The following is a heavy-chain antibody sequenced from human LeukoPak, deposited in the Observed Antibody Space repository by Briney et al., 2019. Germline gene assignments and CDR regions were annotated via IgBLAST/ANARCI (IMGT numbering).Heavy chain of an antibody. CDR2: IKQDGSET. D-gene: IGHD6-19*01. CDR1: GFTFSSYA. CDR3: AGDRGWLIAS. V-gene: IGHV3-7*01. Sequence: TGGSLRLSCAASGFTFSSYAMSWVRQAPGKGLEWVAIIKQDGSETYYVDSVRGRFTISRDNAKNSVYLQMNSLRAEDTAVYCAGDRGWLIASWGQGTLVTVSS. J-gene: IGHJ4*02.